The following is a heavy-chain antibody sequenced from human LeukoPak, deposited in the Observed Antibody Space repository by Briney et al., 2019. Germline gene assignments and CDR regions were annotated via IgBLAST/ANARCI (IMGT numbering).Heavy chain of an antibody. CDR1: GFTFSDHY. CDR3: ARDGGVCSGGRCFSDFGYWFDP. V-gene: IGHV3-11*06. Sequence: PGGSLRLSCAASGFTFSDHYMSWIRQAPGKGLEWVAYISSPTSYTIYEDSVKGRFTISRDNAKNSLYLQINSLRAEDTAVYYCARDGGVCSGGRCFSDFGYWFDPWGQGTLVSVSS. J-gene: IGHJ5*02. D-gene: IGHD2-15*01. CDR2: ISSPTSYT.